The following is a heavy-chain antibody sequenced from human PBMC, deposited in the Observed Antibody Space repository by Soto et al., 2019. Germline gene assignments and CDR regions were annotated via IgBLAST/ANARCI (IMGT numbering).Heavy chain of an antibody. D-gene: IGHD2-21*01. V-gene: IGHV3-30*18. CDR2: TSYDGTYT. CDR1: GFTFNIFA. CDR3: TKDRQPLAFGYGLDV. J-gene: IGHJ6*02. Sequence: QVHLMESGGGVVQPGRSLRLSCAASGFTFNIFAMHWVRQAPGKGLEWVATTSYDGTYTFYAGSVEGLFTISRDDSNDTLFLLLSGLRPEDTAVYYCTKDRQPLAFGYGLDVWGQGTTVTVSS.